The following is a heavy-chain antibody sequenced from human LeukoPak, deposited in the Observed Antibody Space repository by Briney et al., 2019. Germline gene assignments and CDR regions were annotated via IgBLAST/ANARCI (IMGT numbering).Heavy chain of an antibody. CDR1: GFTFSRYA. V-gene: IGHV3-64D*06. J-gene: IGHJ4*02. CDR3: VKFVAVASRLDY. CDR2: ITSNGGST. Sequence: GGSPRVSRSVSGFTFSRYAMHWVRQAPGKGLEYVSAITSNGGSTYYADSVKGRFTISRDNSKNTLYLQMSSLRAEDTAVYYCVKFVAVASRLDYWGQGTLVTVSS. D-gene: IGHD2-2*01.